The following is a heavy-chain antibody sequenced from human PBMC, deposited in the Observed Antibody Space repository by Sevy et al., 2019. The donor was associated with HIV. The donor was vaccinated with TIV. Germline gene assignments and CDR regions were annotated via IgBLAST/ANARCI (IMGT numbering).Heavy chain of an antibody. V-gene: IGHV3-49*04. Sequence: GGSLRLSCTASGFTFGDYCMSWVRQAPGKGLEWVAFLKSDVYGGTADHAASVRGRFVISRDDSKTIAYLQMNDLKTEDTGVYYCTRWKAAQSIFDYWGQGALVTVSS. CDR2: LKSDVYGGTA. CDR1: GFTFGDYC. D-gene: IGHD6-13*01. J-gene: IGHJ4*02. CDR3: TRWKAAQSIFDY.